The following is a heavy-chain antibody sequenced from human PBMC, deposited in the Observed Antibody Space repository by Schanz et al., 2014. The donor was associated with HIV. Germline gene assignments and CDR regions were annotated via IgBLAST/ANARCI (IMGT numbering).Heavy chain of an antibody. J-gene: IGHJ6*02. CDR1: GFTFSDYW. V-gene: IGHV3-33*08. CDR3: ARGSGPYYYYYGMDV. Sequence: VHLVASGGGLVQPGGSLRLSCAASGFTFSDYWMTWVRQAPGKGLEWVAVIWYDGSNKYYADSVKGRFTISRDNSKNTLYLQMNSLRAEDTAVYYCARGSGPYYYYYGMDVWGQGTTVTVSS. D-gene: IGHD3-10*01. CDR2: IWYDGSNK.